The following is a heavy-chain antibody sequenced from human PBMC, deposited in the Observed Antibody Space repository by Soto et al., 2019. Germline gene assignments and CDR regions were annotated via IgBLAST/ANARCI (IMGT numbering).Heavy chain of an antibody. V-gene: IGHV3-23*01. CDR2: ISPSGVYT. CDR1: EFSFSSYA. Sequence: GGSLRLSCAASEFSFSSYAMGWVRQSPGKGLEWVAAISPSGVYTFHADSVKGRFTISRDNSENTLHLQLSSLRVEDAAVYYCAKGSAGASPYYFDYWGQGIQVTVSS. J-gene: IGHJ4*02. CDR3: AKGSAGASPYYFDY.